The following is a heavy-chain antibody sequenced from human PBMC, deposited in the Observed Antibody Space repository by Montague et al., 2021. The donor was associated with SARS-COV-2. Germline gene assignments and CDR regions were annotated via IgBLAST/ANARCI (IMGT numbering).Heavy chain of an antibody. Sequence: SETLSLTCGVSGASVTSTNWRRWVRQPTGKGLEWIGEIHHTGNNNNPPSIKNQVTISLDKSKNQLSLRLNSVTAADTAFYYCASPKEGSGYYRPFDYWGQGILVTVSS. CDR3: ASPKEGSGYYRPFDY. V-gene: IGHV4-4*02. D-gene: IGHD3-22*01. CDR2: IHHTGNN. CDR1: GASVTSTNW. J-gene: IGHJ4*02.